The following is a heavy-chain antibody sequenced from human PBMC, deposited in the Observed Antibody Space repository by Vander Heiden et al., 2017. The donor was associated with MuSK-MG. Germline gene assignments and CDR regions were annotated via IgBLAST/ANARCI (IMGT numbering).Heavy chain of an antibody. J-gene: IGHJ6*03. CDR3: ARVLASDHKWNYRFYYYLDV. V-gene: IGHV3-23*01. CDR2: IPPPNGDI. CDR1: GLTFSTYI. Sequence: EVQLLESGGDLVQPGGSLRLSCATSGLTFSTYIMTWVRQAPGKGLEWVSTIPPPNGDIYYADSVKGRFTISRDDSKRTLYLQMNSLRAEDTAIYYCARVLASDHKWNYRFYYYLDVWGKGTTVTVSS. D-gene: IGHD5-12*01.